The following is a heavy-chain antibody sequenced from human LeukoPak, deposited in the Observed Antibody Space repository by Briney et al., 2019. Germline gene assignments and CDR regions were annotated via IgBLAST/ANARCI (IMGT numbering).Heavy chain of an antibody. J-gene: IGHJ4*02. V-gene: IGHV3-74*01. D-gene: IGHD3-3*02. Sequence: PGGALRLSCAASGCTFNNYCRHWVRQVPGRGLVGVSRMKSYWSGSINGDSVKGRVTVSRDNAKSTLYLPMHSLRVDDTAVYYCASGPSIFEIDYWGQGALVTVSS. CDR3: ASGPSIFEIDY. CDR1: GCTFNNYC. CDR2: MKSYWSGS.